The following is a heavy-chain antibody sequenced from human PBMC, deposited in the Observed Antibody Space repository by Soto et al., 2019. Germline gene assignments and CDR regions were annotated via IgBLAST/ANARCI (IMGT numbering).Heavy chain of an antibody. Sequence: QVQLVQSAGEVKKPGASVKVSCKASGYSFTSYGISWVRRAPGQGLEWMGWISPYNGHTQFVERFQGRVTMTTDTSTKTAYMELRNLRSDDTAHYYCARDQVYYDSWTKSYTGAGMDVWGQGTAVTVSS. CDR1: GYSFTSYG. V-gene: IGHV1-18*01. CDR2: ISPYNGHT. J-gene: IGHJ6*02. CDR3: ARDQVYYDSWTKSYTGAGMDV. D-gene: IGHD3-3*01.